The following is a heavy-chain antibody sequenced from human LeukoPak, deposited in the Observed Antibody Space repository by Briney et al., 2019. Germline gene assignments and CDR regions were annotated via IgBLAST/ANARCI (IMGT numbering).Heavy chain of an antibody. CDR3: ATTDKNRYYINV. CDR2: MYYSGTT. J-gene: IGHJ6*01. D-gene: IGHD2-21*01. CDR1: GNSINIYS. V-gene: IGHV4-59*12. Sequence: SATLSLTCTVSGNSINIYSWNWILQSPEKGLEWIAYMYYSGTTNYNPSLENRAAISLDLSRHQFSLRLSSVTAADTAVYFCATTDKNRYYINVWGPGTTVIVSS.